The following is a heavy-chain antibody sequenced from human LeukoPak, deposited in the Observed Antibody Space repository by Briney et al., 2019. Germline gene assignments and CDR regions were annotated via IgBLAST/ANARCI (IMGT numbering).Heavy chain of an antibody. CDR3: ARTYSTSSNFDY. D-gene: IGHD2-2*01. CDR2: IYSSGST. Sequence: SETLSLACTVSGGSISSCYWSWIRQPPGKGLEWIGYIYSSGSTNYNPSLKSRVTISVDTSKNQYSLKLSSVTAADTAPYYCARTYSTSSNFDYWGQGTLVTVSS. V-gene: IGHV4-4*09. CDR1: GGSISSCY. J-gene: IGHJ4*02.